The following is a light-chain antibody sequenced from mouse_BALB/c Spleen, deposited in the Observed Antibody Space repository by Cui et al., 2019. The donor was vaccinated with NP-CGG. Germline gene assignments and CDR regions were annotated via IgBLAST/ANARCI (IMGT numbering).Light chain of an antibody. CDR1: TGAGTTSNY. V-gene: IGLV1*01. J-gene: IGLJ1*01. CDR3: ALWYSNHWV. CDR2: GTN. Sequence: QAVVPQESALTTSPGETVTLTCRSSTGAGTTSNYANLVQEKPDHLFTGLIGGTNNRAPGVPARFSGSLIGDKAALTITGAQTEDEAIYFCALWYSNHWVFGGGTKLTVL.